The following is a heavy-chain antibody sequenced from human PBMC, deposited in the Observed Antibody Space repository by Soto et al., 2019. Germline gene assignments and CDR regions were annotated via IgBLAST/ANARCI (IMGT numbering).Heavy chain of an antibody. CDR1: GLTLRYYG. V-gene: IGHV3-21*06. Sequence: PWESLRLPWMVCGLTLRYYGMTRVRKAPGRGLEWVASISSGGNFIYYADSVRGQCTISIDNAENSLYLQMQCLGVEDTATYFCAXTIMAFGEVTAPDWFDPWGQGTQVTVSS. D-gene: IGHD3-16*01. CDR3: AXTIMAFGEVTAPDWFDP. J-gene: IGHJ5*02. CDR2: ISSGGNFI.